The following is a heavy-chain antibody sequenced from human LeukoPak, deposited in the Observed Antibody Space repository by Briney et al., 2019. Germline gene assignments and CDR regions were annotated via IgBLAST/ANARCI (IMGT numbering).Heavy chain of an antibody. J-gene: IGHJ5*02. CDR3: TTAPTVTTSNWFDP. V-gene: IGHV3-15*01. CDR1: GFTFSNAW. CDR2: IKSKTDGGTT. D-gene: IGHD4-17*01. Sequence: GGSLRLSCAASGFTFSNAWMSWVRQAPGKGLEWVGRIKSKTDGGTTDYAAPVKGRFTISRDDSKNTLYLQMNSLKTEDTAVYYCTTAPTVTTSNWFDPWGQGTLVTVSS.